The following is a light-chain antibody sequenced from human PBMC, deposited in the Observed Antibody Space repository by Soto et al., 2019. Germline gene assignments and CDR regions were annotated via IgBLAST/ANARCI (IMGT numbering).Light chain of an antibody. CDR3: QQGLSFPLT. CDR1: RDISSW. J-gene: IGKJ4*01. V-gene: IGKV1-12*01. Sequence: DIQMTQSPSSMSASIGDRVTITCRASRDISSWLAWYQQKPGKAPKLLIYGTSSLESGVPSRFSGSGSGTDFTLIISSLQPEDYATYYCQQGLSFPLTFGGGTKVEIK. CDR2: GTS.